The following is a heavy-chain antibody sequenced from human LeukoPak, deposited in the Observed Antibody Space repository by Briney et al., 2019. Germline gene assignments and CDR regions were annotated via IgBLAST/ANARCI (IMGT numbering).Heavy chain of an antibody. D-gene: IGHD3-22*01. CDR2: IIPNLGTT. Sequence: SVKVSRKASGGTSNSHAISWVRQDPGQGLEWMGRIIPNLGTTNRAQNFQDRVTLTADKSTNTAYMELTSLTSDDTAVYYCATTNDGGGYQWGDFFDFWGQGTLVTVSS. CDR3: ATTNDGGGYQWGDFFDF. J-gene: IGHJ4*02. V-gene: IGHV1-69*04. CDR1: GGTSNSHA.